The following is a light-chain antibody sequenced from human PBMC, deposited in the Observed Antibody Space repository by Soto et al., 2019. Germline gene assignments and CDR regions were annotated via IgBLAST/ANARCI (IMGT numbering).Light chain of an antibody. CDR2: KTN. CDR1: SPNIGSQF. J-gene: IGLJ3*02. Sequence: QSVLPQPPAASGTPGQRVTISCFGSSPNIGSQFVYWYQQLPGAAPKLLIYKTNQRPPGVPDRFSGSKSGASASLAISGLRTEDEADYYCASWDDSLRGVFGGGTQLTVL. CDR3: ASWDDSLRGV. V-gene: IGLV1-47*01.